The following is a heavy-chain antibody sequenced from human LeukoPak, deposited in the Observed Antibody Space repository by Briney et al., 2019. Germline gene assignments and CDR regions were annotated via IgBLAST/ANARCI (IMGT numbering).Heavy chain of an antibody. V-gene: IGHV4-34*01. Sequence: SETLSLTCAVYGGSFSGYYWSWIRQPPGKGLEWIGEINHSGSTNYNPPLKSRVTISVDTSKSQFSLKLNSVTAADTAFYYCARLLRVTTVGPDLYYFDYWGQGTLVTVSS. CDR1: GGSFSGYY. J-gene: IGHJ4*02. CDR2: INHSGST. D-gene: IGHD4-17*01. CDR3: ARLLRVTTVGPDLYYFDY.